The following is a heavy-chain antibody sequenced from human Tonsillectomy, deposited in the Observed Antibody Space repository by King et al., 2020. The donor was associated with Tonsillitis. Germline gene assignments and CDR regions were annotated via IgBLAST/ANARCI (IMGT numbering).Heavy chain of an antibody. CDR2: IYYSGST. Sequence: QLQESGPGLVKPSQTLSLTCTVSGGSISGGGNYWGWIRQPPGKGLEWIGYIYYSGSTFYNPSLKGRLTMSVETSKNQFSLKLTSVTAADTAVYFCARGPAYYFDYWGQGTLVTVSS. V-gene: IGHV4-31*03. CDR3: ARGPAYYFDY. CDR1: GGSISGGGNY. J-gene: IGHJ4*02.